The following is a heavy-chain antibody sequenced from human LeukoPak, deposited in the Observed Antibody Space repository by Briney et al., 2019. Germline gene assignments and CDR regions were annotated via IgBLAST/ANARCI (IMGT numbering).Heavy chain of an antibody. V-gene: IGHV3-7*01. CDR1: GFAFSSYW. Sequence: GGSLRLSCTASGFAFSSYWMSWVRQAPGKGLEWVANIKQDGSEKYYVDSVKGRFTISRDNAKNSLYLQMNSLRAEDTAVYYCARERTGYGEDYWGQGTLVTVSS. J-gene: IGHJ4*02. CDR2: IKQDGSEK. CDR3: ARERTGYGEDY. D-gene: IGHD4-17*01.